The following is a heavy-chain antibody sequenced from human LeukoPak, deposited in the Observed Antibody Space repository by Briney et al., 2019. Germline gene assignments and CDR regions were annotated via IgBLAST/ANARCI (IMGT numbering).Heavy chain of an antibody. Sequence: GGSLRLSCAASGFTFSTYAMSWVRQAPGKGLDWASAVRGSGSDTYYADSVKGRFTISRDNSKNTVFLQMNSLRAGDTAIYYCAKTSRENSAYDSPFDYWGQGTLVTVSS. CDR2: VRGSGSDT. J-gene: IGHJ4*02. V-gene: IGHV3-23*01. CDR1: GFTFSTYA. D-gene: IGHD5-12*01. CDR3: AKTSRENSAYDSPFDY.